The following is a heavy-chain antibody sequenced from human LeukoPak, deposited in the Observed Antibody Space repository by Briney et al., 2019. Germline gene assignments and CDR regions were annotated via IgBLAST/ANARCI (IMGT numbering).Heavy chain of an antibody. CDR3: ARDPIVGGGYFDY. V-gene: IGHV1-18*01. J-gene: IGHJ4*02. CDR1: GYTFTSYG. D-gene: IGHD1-26*01. CDR2: ISAYNGNT. Sequence: ASVKVSCKASGYTFTSYGISWVRQAPGQGLEWMGWISAYNGNTHYAQKLQGRVTMTTDTSTSTVYMELSSLRSEDTAVYYCARDPIVGGGYFDYWGQGTLVTVSS.